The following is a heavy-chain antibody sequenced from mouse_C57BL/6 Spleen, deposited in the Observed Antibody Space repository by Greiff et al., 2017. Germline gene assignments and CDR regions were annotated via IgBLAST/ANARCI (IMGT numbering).Heavy chain of an antibody. CDR2: IYPGDGDT. CDR3: GRNGNYDGYVGG. J-gene: IGHJ1*03. V-gene: IGHV1-80*01. Sequence: VQLQQSGAELVKPGASVKISCKASGYAFSSYWMNWVKQRPGKGLEWIGQIYPGDGDTNYNGKFKGKATLTADKSSSTAYMQLSSLTSEDSAVYFRGRNGNYDGYVGGWGTGTTVTVSS. CDR1: GYAFSSYW. D-gene: IGHD2-1*01.